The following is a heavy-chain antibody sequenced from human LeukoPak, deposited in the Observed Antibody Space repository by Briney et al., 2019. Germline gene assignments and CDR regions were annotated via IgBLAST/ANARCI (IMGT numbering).Heavy chain of an antibody. CDR2: IIPIFGTA. CDR3: ARDKGSTVTTTYYYYYMDV. Sequence: GSSVKVSCKASGGTFSSYAISWVRQAPGPGLEWMGGIIPIFGTANYAQKFQSRVTITTDESTSTAYMELSSLRSEDTAVYYCARDKGSTVTTTYYYYYMDVWGKGTTVTVSS. D-gene: IGHD4-17*01. CDR1: GGTFSSYA. J-gene: IGHJ6*03. V-gene: IGHV1-69*05.